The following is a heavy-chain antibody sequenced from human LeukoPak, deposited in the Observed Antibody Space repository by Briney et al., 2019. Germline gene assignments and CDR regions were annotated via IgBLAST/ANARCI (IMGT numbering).Heavy chain of an antibody. J-gene: IGHJ6*02. CDR1: GFIFRGRA. CDR3: SRNSGTYRGYGMDV. V-gene: IGHV3-49*04. Sequence: GGSLRLSCAASGFIFRGRAMSWVRQAPGKGLEWVGFIRARALGGTIEYAASVKDRFIISRDDSQSIAYLHMNSLTTEDTAVYYCSRNSGTYRGYGMDVWGQGTTVTVSS. D-gene: IGHD2/OR15-2a*01. CDR2: IRARALGGTI.